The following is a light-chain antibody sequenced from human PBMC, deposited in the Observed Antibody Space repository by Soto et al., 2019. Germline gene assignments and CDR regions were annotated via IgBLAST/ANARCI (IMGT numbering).Light chain of an antibody. J-gene: IGKJ1*01. V-gene: IGKV1-39*01. CDR1: QTIGSY. Sequence: DIQMTQSTASLSASVGYRFTITCRASQTIGSYLNWYQHQPGRAPKLLIYAASSLQSGVPSRFSGSGSGTAFTLTISSLQPEDFATYYCQQSYSTLQTFGQGTKVDIK. CDR3: QQSYSTLQT. CDR2: AAS.